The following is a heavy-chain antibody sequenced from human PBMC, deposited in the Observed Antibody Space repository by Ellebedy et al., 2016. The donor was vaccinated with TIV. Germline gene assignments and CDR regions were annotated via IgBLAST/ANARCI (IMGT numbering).Heavy chain of an antibody. D-gene: IGHD3-10*01. CDR1: GFTFSDYA. Sequence: GESLKISCAASGFTFSDYAVSWVRQAPGKGLGWVSTIGHTGTRTYYTNSVEGRFIISRDISKRALDLQMNSLRAEYTAVYYCAKGRGGGSDGSAPRYYFDYWGLGTLVTVSS. J-gene: IGHJ4*02. V-gene: IGHV3-23*01. CDR2: IGHTGTRT. CDR3: AKGRGGGSDGSAPRYYFDY.